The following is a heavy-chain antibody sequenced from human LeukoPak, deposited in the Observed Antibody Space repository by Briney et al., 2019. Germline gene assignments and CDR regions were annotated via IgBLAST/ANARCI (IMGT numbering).Heavy chain of an antibody. Sequence: GGSLRLSCAASGFTFSDYYMSWIRQAPGKGLEWVSYISSSGSTIYYADSVKGRFTISRDNAKNTLYLQMNSLKTEDTAVYYCASSTGTTEDYFDYWGQGTLVTVSS. CDR1: GFTFSDYY. D-gene: IGHD1-1*01. CDR2: ISSSGSTI. V-gene: IGHV3-11*04. CDR3: ASSTGTTEDYFDY. J-gene: IGHJ4*02.